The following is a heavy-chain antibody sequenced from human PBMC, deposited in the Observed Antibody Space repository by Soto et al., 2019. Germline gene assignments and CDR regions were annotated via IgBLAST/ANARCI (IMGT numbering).Heavy chain of an antibody. CDR2: ISGSGGST. Sequence: GGSLRLSCAASGFTFSSYAMSWVRQAPGKGLEWVSAISGSGGSTYYADSVKGRFTISRDNSKNTLYLRMNSLRAEDTAVYYCAKGAGFYYYYYGMDVWGQGTTVTAP. CDR3: AKGAGFYYYYYGMDV. D-gene: IGHD6-13*01. CDR1: GFTFSSYA. J-gene: IGHJ6*02. V-gene: IGHV3-23*01.